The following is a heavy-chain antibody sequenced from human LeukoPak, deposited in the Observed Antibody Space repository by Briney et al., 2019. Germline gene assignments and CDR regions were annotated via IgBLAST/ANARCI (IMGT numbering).Heavy chain of an antibody. Sequence: NPSETLSLTCTVFGGSISSYYWSWIRQPPGKGLEWIGYIYYSGSTNYNPSLKSRVTISVDTSKNQFSLKLSSVTAADTAVYYCARGRSYYYDSSGYLQFDYWGQGTLVTVSS. CDR3: ARGRSYYYDSSGYLQFDY. J-gene: IGHJ4*02. CDR2: IYYSGST. D-gene: IGHD3-22*01. CDR1: GGSISSYY. V-gene: IGHV4-59*01.